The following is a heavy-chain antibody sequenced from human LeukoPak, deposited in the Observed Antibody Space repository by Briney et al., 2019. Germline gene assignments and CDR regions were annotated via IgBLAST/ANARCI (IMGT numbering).Heavy chain of an antibody. J-gene: IGHJ5*02. Sequence: SVKVSCKASGGTFSSYTISWVRQAPGQGLEWMGRIIPILGIADYAQKFQGRVTITADKSTSTAYMELSGLRSEDTAVYYCARHEIDRYCSGGSCSRGNWFDPWGQGTLVTVSS. D-gene: IGHD2-15*01. CDR2: IIPILGIA. CDR1: GGTFSSYT. CDR3: ARHEIDRYCSGGSCSRGNWFDP. V-gene: IGHV1-69*02.